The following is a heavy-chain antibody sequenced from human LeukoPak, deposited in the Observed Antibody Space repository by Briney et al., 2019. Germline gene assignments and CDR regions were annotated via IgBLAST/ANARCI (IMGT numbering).Heavy chain of an antibody. Sequence: SETLSLTCTVSGGSISSGDYYWSWIRQPPGKGLEWIGYIYHSGSTYYNPSLKSRVTISVDRSKNQFSLKLSSVTAADTAVYYCAREGYYYDSSGYYYYFDYWGQGTLVTVSS. CDR3: AREGYYYDSSGYYYYFDY. V-gene: IGHV4-30-2*01. CDR1: GGSISSGDYY. J-gene: IGHJ4*02. D-gene: IGHD3-22*01. CDR2: IYHSGST.